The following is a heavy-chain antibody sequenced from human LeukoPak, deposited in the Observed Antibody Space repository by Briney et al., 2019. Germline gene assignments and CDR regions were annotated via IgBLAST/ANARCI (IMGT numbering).Heavy chain of an antibody. V-gene: IGHV3-23*01. CDR2: ITSSGGST. CDR3: VTESTGTLDY. CDR1: GFTFSSYA. D-gene: IGHD3-9*01. Sequence: GGSLRLSCAASGFTFSSYAMNWVRQAPGMGLEWVSVITSSGGSTAYADSVRGRFTISRDNSKNTLYMQMNSLRAEDTGVYYCVTESTGTLDYWGQGILVTVSS. J-gene: IGHJ4*02.